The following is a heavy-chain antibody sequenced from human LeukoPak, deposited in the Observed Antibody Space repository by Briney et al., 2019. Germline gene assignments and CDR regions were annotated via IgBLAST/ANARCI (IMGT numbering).Heavy chain of an antibody. CDR3: AKDQTMVRGVIPNFDY. V-gene: IGHV3-23*01. J-gene: IGHJ4*02. CDR2: ISGSGGST. D-gene: IGHD3-10*01. Sequence: AGGSLRLSCTASGFTFGDYAMSWVRQAPGKGLEWVSAISGSGGSTYYADSVKGRFTISRDNSKNTLYLQMNSLRAEDTAVYYCAKDQTMVRGVIPNFDYWGQGTLVTVSS. CDR1: GFTFGDYA.